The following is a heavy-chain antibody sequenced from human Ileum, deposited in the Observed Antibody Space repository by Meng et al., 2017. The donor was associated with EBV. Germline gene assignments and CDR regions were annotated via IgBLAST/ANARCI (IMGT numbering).Heavy chain of an antibody. CDR3: VYSSSFH. D-gene: IGHD6-13*01. J-gene: IGHJ4*02. CDR2: ISSTGSTT. V-gene: IGHV3-11*01. CDR1: GFTFSNYY. Sequence: QVQLVASGGGLVKTGWSLRLSCAASGFTFSNYYMNWIRQAPGKGLEWVSFISSTGSTTYYADSVKGRFTVSRDNAKNSLFLQMHSLRAEDTAVYYCVYSSSFHWGQGTLVTVSS.